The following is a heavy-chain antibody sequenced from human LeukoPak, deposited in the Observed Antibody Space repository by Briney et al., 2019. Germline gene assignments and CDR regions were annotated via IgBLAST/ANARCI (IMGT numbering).Heavy chain of an antibody. CDR3: ARNRGSYASDY. Sequence: SETLSLTCAVYGGSFSGYYWSWIRQPPGKGLEWIGEINHSGSTNYNPSVKSRVTISVDTSKNQFSLKLSSVTAADTAVYYCARNRGSYASDYWGQGTLVTVSS. J-gene: IGHJ4*02. CDR1: GGSFSGYY. CDR2: INHSGST. D-gene: IGHD1-26*01. V-gene: IGHV4-34*01.